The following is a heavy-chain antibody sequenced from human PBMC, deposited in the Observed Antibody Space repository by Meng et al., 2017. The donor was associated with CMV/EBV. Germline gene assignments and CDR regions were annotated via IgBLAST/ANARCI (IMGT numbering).Heavy chain of an antibody. D-gene: IGHD4/OR15-4a*01. V-gene: IGHV4-61*01. J-gene: IGHJ5*02. CDR1: GGSVSSGSYY. Sequence: VQLQESGPGLVKPSETLSLTCSVSGGSVSSGSYYGTWIRQPPGKGLEWIGYIYHSGSTNYNPSLKSRVTISVDASRDQFSLRLSSVPAADTAVYYCARCTNYFDPWGQGTLVTVSS. CDR3: ARCTNYFDP. CDR2: IYHSGST.